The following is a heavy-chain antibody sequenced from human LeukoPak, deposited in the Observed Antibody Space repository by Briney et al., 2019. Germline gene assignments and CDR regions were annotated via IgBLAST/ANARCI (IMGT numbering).Heavy chain of an antibody. CDR2: INHSGST. CDR1: GGSFSGYY. J-gene: IGHJ4*02. CDR3: ARRWRAVAGTDFDY. D-gene: IGHD6-19*01. Sequence: SETLSLTCAVYGGSFSGYYWSWIRQPPGKGLEWIGEINHSGSTNYNPSLKSRVTISVDTSKNQFSLKLSSATAADTAVYYCARRWRAVAGTDFDYWGQGTLVTVSS. V-gene: IGHV4-34*01.